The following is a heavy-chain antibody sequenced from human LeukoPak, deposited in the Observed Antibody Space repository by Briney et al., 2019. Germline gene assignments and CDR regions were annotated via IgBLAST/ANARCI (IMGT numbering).Heavy chain of an antibody. CDR1: GGSVGSGDYY. Sequence: PSETLSLTCTVSGGSVGSGDYYWGWIRQPPGKGLEWIGTIYYSGSTYYNTSLKSRVTISVDMSNNQFSLKLNSVTAADTAVYLCARHDYGDYGPFDCWGQGTLVTVSS. D-gene: IGHD4-17*01. J-gene: IGHJ4*02. V-gene: IGHV4-39*01. CDR3: ARHDYGDYGPFDC. CDR2: IYYSGST.